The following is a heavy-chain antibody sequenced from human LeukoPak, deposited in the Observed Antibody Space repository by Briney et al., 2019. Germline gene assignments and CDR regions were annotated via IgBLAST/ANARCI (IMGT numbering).Heavy chain of an antibody. Sequence: GASVKVSCKASGYTFTDYVLHWVRQAPGQRLEWMGWINVGNGNTEYSQKFQDRVTITRDTFASTAYMDLSSLRSEDTAVYYCAREPLGIGAFDIWGQGTMVTVSS. CDR1: GYTFTDYV. CDR3: AREPLGIGAFDI. J-gene: IGHJ3*02. CDR2: INVGNGNT. V-gene: IGHV1-3*01. D-gene: IGHD7-27*01.